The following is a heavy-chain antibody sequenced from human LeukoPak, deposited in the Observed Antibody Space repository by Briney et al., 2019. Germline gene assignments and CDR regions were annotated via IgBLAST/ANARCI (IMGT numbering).Heavy chain of an antibody. J-gene: IGHJ4*02. CDR2: ISGSGGST. CDR3: AKDQDVVVIHSSLDY. V-gene: IGHV3-23*01. CDR1: GFTFSSYA. D-gene: IGHD3-22*01. Sequence: GGSLRLSCAASGFTFSSYAMSWVRQAPGKELEWVSAISGSGGSTYYADSVKGRFTISRDNSKNTLYLQMNSLRAEDTAVYYCAKDQDVVVIHSSLDYWGQETLVTVSS.